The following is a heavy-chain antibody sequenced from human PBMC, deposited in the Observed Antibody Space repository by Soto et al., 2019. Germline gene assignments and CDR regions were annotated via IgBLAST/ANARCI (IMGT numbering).Heavy chain of an antibody. Sequence: GASVKVSCKASGGTFSSYAISWVRQAPGQGLEWMGGIIPIFGTANYAQKFQGRVTITADESTSTAYMELSSLRSEDTAVYYCARIVEEENGSWNYVPSKYYYYYYGMDVWGQGTTVTVSS. CDR3: ARIVEEENGSWNYVPSKYYYYYYGMDV. V-gene: IGHV1-69*13. CDR2: IIPIFGTA. J-gene: IGHJ6*02. CDR1: GGTFSSYA. D-gene: IGHD1-7*01.